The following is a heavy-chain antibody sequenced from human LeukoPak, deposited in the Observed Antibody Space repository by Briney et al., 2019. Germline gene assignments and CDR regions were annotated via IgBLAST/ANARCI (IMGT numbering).Heavy chain of an antibody. CDR3: ARRYCTNGVCYAWGLDY. Sequence: ASVKVSCKASGYTFTSYAMHWVRQAPGQRLEWMGWINAGNGNTKYSQEFQGRVTITRDTSASTAYMELSSLRSEDMAVYYCARRYCTNGVCYAWGLDYWGQGTLVTVSS. D-gene: IGHD2-8*01. V-gene: IGHV1-3*03. J-gene: IGHJ4*02. CDR2: INAGNGNT. CDR1: GYTFTSYA.